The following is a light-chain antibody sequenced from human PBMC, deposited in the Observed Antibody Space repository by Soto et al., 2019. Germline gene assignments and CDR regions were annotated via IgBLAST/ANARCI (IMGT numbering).Light chain of an antibody. CDR2: EVS. Sequence: QSVLTQPASVSGSPGQSITISCTGTSSDVVGYNYVSWYQQQSGKAPRLMIHEVSNRPSGVSNRFSGSKSGNTASLTISRLQAEDEADYYCSSYTSSRAYVFGIGTKVTVL. CDR1: SSDVVGYNY. V-gene: IGLV2-14*01. CDR3: SSYTSSRAYV. J-gene: IGLJ1*01.